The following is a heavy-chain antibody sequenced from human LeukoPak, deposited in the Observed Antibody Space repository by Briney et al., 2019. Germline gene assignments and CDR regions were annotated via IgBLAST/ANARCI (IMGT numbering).Heavy chain of an antibody. CDR2: ISGSGDNT. V-gene: IGHV3-23*01. D-gene: IGHD1-26*01. Sequence: GGSLRLSCAASGFTFSSYAMSWVRQAPGKGLEWVSAISGSGDNTYYADSVKGRSTISRDNSKNTLYLQMNSLRAEDTAVYYCAESGGSYPYYFDYWGQGTLVTVSS. CDR3: AESGGSYPYYFDY. J-gene: IGHJ4*02. CDR1: GFTFSSYA.